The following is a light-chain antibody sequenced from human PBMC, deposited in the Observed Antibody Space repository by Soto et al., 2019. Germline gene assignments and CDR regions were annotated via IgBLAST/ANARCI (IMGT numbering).Light chain of an antibody. CDR3: GTWVSSLSAWV. V-gene: IGLV1-51*01. CDR1: SSNIGNNY. Sequence: QSVLTQPPSVSAASGQKVTISCSGSSSNIGNNYVSWYQQLPGTAPKLLIYDNSKRPSGIPDRFSGSKSGTSATLGITGLQTGDEADYYCGTWVSSLSAWVFGGGTKLTVL. J-gene: IGLJ3*02. CDR2: DNS.